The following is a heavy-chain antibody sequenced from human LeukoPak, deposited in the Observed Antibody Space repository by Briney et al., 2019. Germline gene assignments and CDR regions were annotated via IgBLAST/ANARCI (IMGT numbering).Heavy chain of an antibody. J-gene: IGHJ4*02. V-gene: IGHV3-21*06. D-gene: IGHD1-26*01. CDR1: EFTFSRYG. Sequence: KAGGSLRLSCAASEFTFSRYGMNWVRQPPGKGLEWVSSISWSSTYIYYAESVKGRFTISRDNAKNSLFLQMNTPRAEDTAVYYCASGSYSFDFWGQGALVTVSS. CDR2: ISWSSTYI. CDR3: ASGSYSFDF.